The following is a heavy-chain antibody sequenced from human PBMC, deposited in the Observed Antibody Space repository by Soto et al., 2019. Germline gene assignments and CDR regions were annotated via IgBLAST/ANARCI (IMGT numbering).Heavy chain of an antibody. J-gene: IGHJ6*02. Sequence: ASVKVSCKASGYTFTSYGISWVRQAPGQGLEWMGWISAYNGNTNYAQKLQGRVTMTTDTSTSTAYMELRSLRSDDTAVYYCASSHRGFLEWLPYYYYGMDVWGQGTTVTVSS. CDR1: GYTFTSYG. V-gene: IGHV1-18*01. D-gene: IGHD3-3*01. CDR3: ASSHRGFLEWLPYYYYGMDV. CDR2: ISAYNGNT.